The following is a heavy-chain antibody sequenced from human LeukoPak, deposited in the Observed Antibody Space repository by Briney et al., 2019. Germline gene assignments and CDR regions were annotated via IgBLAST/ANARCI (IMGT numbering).Heavy chain of an antibody. V-gene: IGHV1-8*03. D-gene: IGHD3-10*01. Sequence: ASVKVPCKASGYTFTSYDINWVRQATGQGLEWMGWMNPNSGNTGYAQKFQGRVTITRDTSISTAYMELSSLRSEDTAVYYCARGQYGSGSYYNGEDYWGQGTLVTVSS. CDR2: MNPNSGNT. CDR3: ARGQYGSGSYYNGEDY. CDR1: GYTFTSYD. J-gene: IGHJ4*02.